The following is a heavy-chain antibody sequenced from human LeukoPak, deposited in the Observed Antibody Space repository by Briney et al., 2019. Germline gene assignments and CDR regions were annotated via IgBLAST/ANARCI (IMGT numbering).Heavy chain of an antibody. D-gene: IGHD6-13*01. Sequence: GGSLRLSCAASGFTFSSYSMNWVRQAPGKGLEWVSSVDSTGSYIYYADSLKGRFTVSRDNAKNSLFPQMSSLRVEDTAVYYCATDLAAAGPYYHYYMDVWGKGSAVTVSS. CDR1: GFTFSSYS. CDR2: VDSTGSYI. CDR3: ATDLAAAGPYYHYYMDV. J-gene: IGHJ6*03. V-gene: IGHV3-21*01.